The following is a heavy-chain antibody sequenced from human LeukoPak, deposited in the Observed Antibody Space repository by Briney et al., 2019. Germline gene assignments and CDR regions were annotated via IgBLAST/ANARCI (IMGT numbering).Heavy chain of an antibody. CDR2: INTRDNHA. Sequence: ASVKVSCKASGYSFTTYGITWLRQAPGQGLERVGWINTRDNHALYVQNFLGRVTLTIDTSTSTAYMDLRSLRSDYTAVYYCARDVTVIGVDGQGTSFDIWGQGTVVTVSS. V-gene: IGHV1-18*01. J-gene: IGHJ3*02. D-gene: IGHD2-21*01. CDR3: ARDVTVIGVDGQGTSFDI. CDR1: GYSFTTYG.